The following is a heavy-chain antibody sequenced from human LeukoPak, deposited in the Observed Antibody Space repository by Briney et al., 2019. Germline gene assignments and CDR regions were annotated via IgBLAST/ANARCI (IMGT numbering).Heavy chain of an antibody. D-gene: IGHD3-16*01. Sequence: ESLKISCKGSGFTFSSYSFAWVRQMPGKGLEWMGVIYAGDSSTGYSPSFQGQVTISVDKSISTAYLQWSSLKASDSAIYYCARHSCYDSWGQGTLVTVSS. CDR1: GFTFSSYS. V-gene: IGHV5-51*01. CDR3: ARHSCYDS. CDR2: IYAGDSST. J-gene: IGHJ4*02.